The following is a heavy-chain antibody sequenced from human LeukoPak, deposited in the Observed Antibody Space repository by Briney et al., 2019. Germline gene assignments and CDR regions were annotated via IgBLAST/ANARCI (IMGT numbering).Heavy chain of an antibody. V-gene: IGHV3-7*01. CDR3: GREWAVDF. CDR1: GFTFSSYG. CDR2: IKQDGSEK. J-gene: IGHJ4*02. Sequence: QPGGSLRLSCAASGFTFSSYGMHWVRQAPGKGLECVAIIKQDGSEKYYVNSVKGRFTISRDNAKNSLYLQMNSLRVEDTAVYYCGREWAVDFWGQGTLVTVSS.